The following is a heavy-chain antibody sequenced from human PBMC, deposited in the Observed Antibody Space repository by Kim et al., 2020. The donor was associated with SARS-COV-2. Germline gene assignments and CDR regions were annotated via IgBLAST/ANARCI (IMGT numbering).Heavy chain of an antibody. CDR2: ISYDGSNK. D-gene: IGHD2-2*01. Sequence: GGSLRLSCAASGFTFSDYGMHWVRQAPGKGLEWVAVISYDGSNKNYADSVKGRFTISRDNSKNTLYLQMNSLRAEDTAVYYCGKAPVVERYCSSTSCLVDYWGQGTLVTVSS. CDR1: GFTFSDYG. CDR3: GKAPVVERYCSSTSCLVDY. V-gene: IGHV3-30*18. J-gene: IGHJ4*02.